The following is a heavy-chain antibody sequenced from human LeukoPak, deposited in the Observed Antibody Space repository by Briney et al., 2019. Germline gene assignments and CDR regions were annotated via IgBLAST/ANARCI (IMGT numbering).Heavy chain of an antibody. J-gene: IGHJ5*02. V-gene: IGHV3-21*01. CDR1: GFTFSSYS. D-gene: IGHD2-2*01. CDR2: ISSSSSYI. Sequence: GSLRLSCAASGFTFSSYSMNWVRQAPGKGLEWVSSISSSSSYIYYADSVKGRFTISRDNAKNSLYLQMNSLRAEDTAVYYCARVGCSSTSCYRRFDPWGQGTLVTVSS. CDR3: ARVGCSSTSCYRRFDP.